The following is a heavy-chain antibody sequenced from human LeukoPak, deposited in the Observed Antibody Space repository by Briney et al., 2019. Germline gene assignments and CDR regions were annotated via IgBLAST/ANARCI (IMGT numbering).Heavy chain of an antibody. V-gene: IGHV4-39*07. J-gene: IGHJ3*02. Sequence: SETLSLSCSVSGGSIGSSRYSWGWIRQSPGKGLEWIGTIYYSGSNYYNPSLQSRVSISLDTSKNQVSLRLSSVTAADTAVYYCARKVGAFDIWGQGTMVTVSS. CDR3: ARKVGAFDI. CDR2: IYYSGSN. CDR1: GGSIGSSRYS.